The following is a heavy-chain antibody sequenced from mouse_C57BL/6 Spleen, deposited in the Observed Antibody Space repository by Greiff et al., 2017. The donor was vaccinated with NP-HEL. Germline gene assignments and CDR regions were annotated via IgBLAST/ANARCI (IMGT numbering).Heavy chain of an antibody. CDR1: GYTFTDYE. Sequence: QVQLQQSGAELVRPGASVTLSCKASGYTFTDYEMHWVKQTPVHGLEWIGAIDPETGGTAYNQKFKGKAILTADKSSSTAYMELRSLTSEDSAVYYCTRGVVVVYFDYWGQGTTLTVSS. CDR2: IDPETGGT. CDR3: TRGVVVVYFDY. J-gene: IGHJ2*01. D-gene: IGHD1-1*01. V-gene: IGHV1-15*01.